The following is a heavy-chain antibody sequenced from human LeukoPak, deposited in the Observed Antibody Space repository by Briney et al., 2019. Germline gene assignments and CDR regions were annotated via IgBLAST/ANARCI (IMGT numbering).Heavy chain of an antibody. J-gene: IGHJ4*01. CDR1: GFTFSSYG. V-gene: IGHV3-23*01. CDR2: ISGSGGST. D-gene: IGHD6-6*01. Sequence: GGSLRLSCAASGFTFSSYGMIWVRQAPGKGLEWVSAISGSGGSTYYADSVKGRFTVSRDNSKNTLYLQMNSLRAADTAVYYCQARHGYWGHGTLVTVSS. CDR3: QARHGY.